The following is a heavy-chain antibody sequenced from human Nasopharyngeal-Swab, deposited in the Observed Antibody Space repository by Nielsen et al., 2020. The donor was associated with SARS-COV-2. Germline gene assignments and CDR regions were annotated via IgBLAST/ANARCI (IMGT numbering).Heavy chain of an antibody. V-gene: IGHV3-30-3*01. CDR1: GFTFSSYA. CDR3: ASSLTTHIDY. Sequence: GESLKISCAASGFTFSSYAMHWVRQAPGKGLEWVAVISYDGSNKYYADSVKGRFTISRDNSKNTLYLQMNSLRAEDTAVYYCASSLTTHIDYWGQGTLVTVSS. J-gene: IGHJ4*02. CDR2: ISYDGSNK. D-gene: IGHD4-11*01.